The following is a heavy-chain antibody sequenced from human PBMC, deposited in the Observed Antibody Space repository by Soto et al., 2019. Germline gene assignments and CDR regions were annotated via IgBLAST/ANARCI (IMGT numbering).Heavy chain of an antibody. V-gene: IGHV3-30-3*01. Sequence: PGGSLRLSCAASGFTFISYAMHWGRQAPGKGLEWVAVISYDGSNKYYADSVKGRFTISRDNSKNTLYLQMNSLRAEDTAVYYCARGRITIFGVVIAPEIDAFDIWGQGTMVTVSS. D-gene: IGHD3-3*01. CDR3: ARGRITIFGVVIAPEIDAFDI. CDR1: GFTFISYA. J-gene: IGHJ3*02. CDR2: ISYDGSNK.